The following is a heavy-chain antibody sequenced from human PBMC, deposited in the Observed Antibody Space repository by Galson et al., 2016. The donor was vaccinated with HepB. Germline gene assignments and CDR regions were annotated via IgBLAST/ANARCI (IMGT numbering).Heavy chain of an antibody. Sequence: TLSLTCVVSGGSISSGNWWSWVRQPPGKGLEWIGEIYESGTTYYNPSLSSRVTVSMDKSNNHLSLRLESVTAADTALYFCGRHIAGSGTRGFDVWGQGTMVTVSS. V-gene: IGHV4-4*01. CDR2: IYESGTT. D-gene: IGHD6-19*01. CDR3: GRHIAGSGTRGFDV. J-gene: IGHJ3*01. CDR1: GGSISSGNW.